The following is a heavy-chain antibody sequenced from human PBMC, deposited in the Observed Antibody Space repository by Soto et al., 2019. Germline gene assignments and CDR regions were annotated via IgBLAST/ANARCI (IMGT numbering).Heavy chain of an antibody. CDR2: ISSSSSTI. Sequence: GGSLRLSCAASGFTFRNFVMSWVRQAPGKGLEWVSYISSSSSTIYYADSVKGRFTISRDNAKNSLYLQMNSLRAEDTAVYYCARDGRNWNYPHFDYWGQGTLVTVSS. V-gene: IGHV3-48*01. D-gene: IGHD1-7*01. J-gene: IGHJ4*02. CDR1: GFTFRNFV. CDR3: ARDGRNWNYPHFDY.